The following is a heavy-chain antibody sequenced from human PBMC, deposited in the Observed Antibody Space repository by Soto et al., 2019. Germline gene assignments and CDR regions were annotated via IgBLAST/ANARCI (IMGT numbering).Heavy chain of an antibody. D-gene: IGHD1-26*01. J-gene: IGHJ4*02. CDR1: GFTFSSYG. CDR2: ISGGGSVT. V-gene: IGHV3-23*01. CDR3: AKEMGATKPFDY. Sequence: EVQLLESGGGLVQPGGSLRLSCAASGFTFSSYGMGWVRQAPGKGLEWVSAISGGGSVTYYADSVRGRFTISRDNSKTTLYLQMNSLRAEDTAVYYCAKEMGATKPFDYWGQGTLVTVSS.